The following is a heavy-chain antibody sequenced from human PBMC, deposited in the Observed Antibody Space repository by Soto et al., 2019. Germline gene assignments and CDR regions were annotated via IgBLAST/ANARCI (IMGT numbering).Heavy chain of an antibody. CDR2: TYYRSKWYN. Sequence: PSQTLSLTCAISGDSVSSNSAAWNWIRQSPSRGLEWLGRTYYRSKWYNDYAVSVKSRITINPDTSKNQFSLQLNSVTPEDTAVYYCAREPHSSSWRYYYYYYGMDVWGQGTKVTVSS. J-gene: IGHJ6*02. CDR3: AREPHSSSWRYYYYYYGMDV. D-gene: IGHD6-13*01. V-gene: IGHV6-1*01. CDR1: GDSVSSNSAA.